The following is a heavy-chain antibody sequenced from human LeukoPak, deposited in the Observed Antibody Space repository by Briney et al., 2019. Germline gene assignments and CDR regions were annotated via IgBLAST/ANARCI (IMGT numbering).Heavy chain of an antibody. CDR2: ITTSSTYT. CDR3: ARGGSGNWNAPFDY. V-gene: IGHV3-21*01. Sequence: PGGSLRLSCAASGFSFSSYNMNWVRQAPGKVLEWVSSITTSSTYTFYADSVKGRFTISRDNAKNSLYLQMNSLRAEDTAVYYCARGGSGNWNAPFDYWGQGTLVTVSS. D-gene: IGHD1-1*01. CDR1: GFSFSSYN. J-gene: IGHJ4*02.